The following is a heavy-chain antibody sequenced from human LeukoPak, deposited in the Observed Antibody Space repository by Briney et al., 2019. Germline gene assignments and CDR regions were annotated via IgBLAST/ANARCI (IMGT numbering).Heavy chain of an antibody. Sequence: GGSLRLSCAASGFTFSTYSMNWVRQAPGKGLEWVSSISSASSHIYYADSVKGRFTISRDDAKNSLYLQMNSLRAEDTAVYYCARYCSSSRCLYYYHMDVWGKGTAVTVSS. CDR3: ARYCSSSRCLYYYHMDV. V-gene: IGHV3-21*01. J-gene: IGHJ6*03. CDR2: ISSASSHI. CDR1: GFTFSTYS. D-gene: IGHD2-2*01.